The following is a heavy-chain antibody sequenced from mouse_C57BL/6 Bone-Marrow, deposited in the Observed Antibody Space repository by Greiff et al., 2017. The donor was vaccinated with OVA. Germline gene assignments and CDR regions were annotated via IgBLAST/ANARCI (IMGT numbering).Heavy chain of an antibody. J-gene: IGHJ2*01. Sequence: QVQLQQSGPELVKPGASVKISCKASGYAFSSSWMNWVKQRPGKGLEWIGRIYPGDGDTNYNGKFKGKATLTADKSSSTAYMQLSSLTSEDSAVYFCARQEDGYYASYCDYWGQGTTLTVSS. V-gene: IGHV1-82*01. CDR3: ARQEDGYYASYCDY. CDR1: GYAFSSSW. CDR2: IYPGDGDT. D-gene: IGHD2-3*01.